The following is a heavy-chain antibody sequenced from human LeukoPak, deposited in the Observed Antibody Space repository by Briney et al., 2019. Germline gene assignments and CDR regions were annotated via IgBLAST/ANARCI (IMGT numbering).Heavy chain of an antibody. CDR2: IYYSGST. D-gene: IGHD1-26*01. V-gene: IGHV4-39*07. CDR3: ARDLRRSGSYNGY. Sequence: PSETLSLTCTVSGGSISSSSYYWGWIRQPPGKGLEWIGSIYYSGSTNYNPSLKSRVTISVDTSKNQFSLKLSSVTAADTAVYYCARDLRRSGSYNGYWGQGTLVTVSS. CDR1: GGSISSSSYY. J-gene: IGHJ4*02.